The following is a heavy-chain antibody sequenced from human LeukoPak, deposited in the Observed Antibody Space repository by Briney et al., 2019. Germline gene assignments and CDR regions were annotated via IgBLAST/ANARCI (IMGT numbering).Heavy chain of an antibody. CDR2: MNPNSGNT. V-gene: IGHV1-8*01. D-gene: IGHD3-22*01. CDR1: GYTFTSYD. CDR3: ARSPAAYYYDSRADAFDI. Sequence: ASVKVSCKASGYTFTSYDINRVRQATGQGLEWMGWMNPNSGNTGYAQKFQGRVTMTRNTSISTAYMELSSLRSEDTAVYYCARSPAAYYYDSRADAFDIWGQGTMVTVSS. J-gene: IGHJ3*02.